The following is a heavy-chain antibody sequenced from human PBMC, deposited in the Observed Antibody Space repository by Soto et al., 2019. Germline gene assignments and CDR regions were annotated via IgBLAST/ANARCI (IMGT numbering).Heavy chain of an antibody. V-gene: IGHV3-7*01. Sequence: EVQLVESGGGLVQPGGSLRLSCVASGFTFSSFWMNWVRQTPGKGLEWVANIKPDGSQRYYVDSVKGRFTISRDNANNSLFLHMNSLRAEDTAVYFCATGGHCGDWYLFDYWGQGSLVTVSS. J-gene: IGHJ4*02. CDR3: ATGGHCGDWYLFDY. D-gene: IGHD6-19*01. CDR1: GFTFSSFW. CDR2: IKPDGSQR.